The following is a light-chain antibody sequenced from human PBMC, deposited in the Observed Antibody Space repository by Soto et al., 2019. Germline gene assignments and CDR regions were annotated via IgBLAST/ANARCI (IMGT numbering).Light chain of an antibody. V-gene: IGKV1-33*01. J-gene: IGKJ3*01. CDR1: QDISNY. Sequence: DIQMTQSPSSLSASVGDRVTITCQASQDISNYLNWYQQKPGKAPKLLIYDASNMETGVPSRFSGSGSGTDFTFTISSLQPEDVATYYCQQYDTLRVTFGPGTRWIS. CDR2: DAS. CDR3: QQYDTLRVT.